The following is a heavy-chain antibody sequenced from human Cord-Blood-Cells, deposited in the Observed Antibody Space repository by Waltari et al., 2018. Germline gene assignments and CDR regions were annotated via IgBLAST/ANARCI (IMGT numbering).Heavy chain of an antibody. CDR2: IIPIFGTA. V-gene: IGHV1-69*01. Sequence: SSYAISWVRKAPGQGLEWMGGIIPIFGTANYAQKFQGRVTITADESTSTAYMELSSLRSEDTAVYYCARTPPYSSYWYFDLWGRGTLVTVSS. D-gene: IGHD6-13*01. J-gene: IGHJ2*01. CDR1: SSYA. CDR3: ARTPPYSSYWYFDL.